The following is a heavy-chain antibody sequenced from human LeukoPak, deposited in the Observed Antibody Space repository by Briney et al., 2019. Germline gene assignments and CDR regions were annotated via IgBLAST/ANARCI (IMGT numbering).Heavy chain of an antibody. J-gene: IGHJ1*01. V-gene: IGHV3-23*01. CDR2: ISGSDDGT. D-gene: IGHD4-17*01. CDR1: GFTFSTYA. CDR3: ARENYGDPTGGRFHH. Sequence: GGSLRLSCAASGFTFSTYAMSWVRQIPGKGLEWVSAISGSDDGTYYADSVKGRFTISRDNSRNTLYLQMNTLRAEDTAVYYCARENYGDPTGGRFHHWGQGTLVTVSS.